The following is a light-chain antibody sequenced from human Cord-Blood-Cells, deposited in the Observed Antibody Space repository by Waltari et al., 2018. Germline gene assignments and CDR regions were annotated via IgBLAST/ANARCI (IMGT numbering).Light chain of an antibody. Sequence: DFQMTQSPSSLSASVGDRVTITCRASKSISSYLNWFQQKPGKAPKLLIYAASSLQSWVPSRFSGSGSGTDFTLTISSLQPEDFATYYCQQSYSTPPWTFGQGTKVEIK. CDR1: KSISSY. CDR3: QQSYSTPPWT. CDR2: AAS. V-gene: IGKV1-39*01. J-gene: IGKJ1*01.